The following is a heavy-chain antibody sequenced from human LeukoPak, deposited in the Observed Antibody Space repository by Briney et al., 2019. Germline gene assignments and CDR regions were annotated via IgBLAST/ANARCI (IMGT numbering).Heavy chain of an antibody. Sequence: GASVTVSFTASGYTFTSYYMHWVRPAPGQGPEWMGWINPNSGGTNYAQKFQGRVTMTRDTSISTAYMELSRLRSDDAAVYYCARVMAFYYASGSYSLDYWGQGTLVTVSS. CDR2: INPNSGGT. V-gene: IGHV1-2*02. CDR1: GYTFTSYY. J-gene: IGHJ4*02. CDR3: ARVMAFYYASGSYSLDY. D-gene: IGHD3-10*01.